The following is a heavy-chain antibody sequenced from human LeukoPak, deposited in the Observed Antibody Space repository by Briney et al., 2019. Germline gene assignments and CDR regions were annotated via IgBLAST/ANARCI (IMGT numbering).Heavy chain of an antibody. Sequence: GGSLRLSCAVSGITLSNYGVSWVRQAPGKGLEWVAGISDSGGSTNYADSVKGRFTISRDNPKNTLYLQINSLRAEDTAVYFCAKRGVVIRVILVGFHKEAYYFDSWGQGALVTVSS. D-gene: IGHD3-22*01. CDR3: AKRGVVIRVILVGFHKEAYYFDS. J-gene: IGHJ4*02. CDR2: ISDSGGST. CDR1: GITLSNYG. V-gene: IGHV3-23*01.